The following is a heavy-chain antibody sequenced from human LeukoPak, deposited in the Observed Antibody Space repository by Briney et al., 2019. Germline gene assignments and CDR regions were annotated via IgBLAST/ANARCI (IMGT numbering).Heavy chain of an antibody. CDR1: GGTFSSYA. CDR2: IIPILGIA. J-gene: IGHJ3*02. V-gene: IGHV1-69*04. D-gene: IGHD3-22*01. Sequence: GSSVKVSCKASGGTFSSYAISWVRQAPGQGLEWMGRIIPILGIANYAQKFQGRVTITADKSTSTAYMELSSLRSEDTAVYYCARAMYYYDSSGYYYSYAFDIWGQGTMVTVSS. CDR3: ARAMYYYDSSGYYYSYAFDI.